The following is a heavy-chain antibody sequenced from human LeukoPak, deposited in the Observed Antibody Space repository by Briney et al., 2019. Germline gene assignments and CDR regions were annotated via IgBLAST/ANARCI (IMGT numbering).Heavy chain of an antibody. CDR3: AKDIVVVVAASQTNAFDI. CDR2: ISYDGSNK. V-gene: IGHV3-30*18. Sequence: GGSLRLSCAASGFTFSSYGMHWVRQAPGKGLEWVAVISYDGSNKYYEDSVKGRFTISRDNSKNTLYLQMNSLRAEDTAVYYCAKDIVVVVAASQTNAFDIWGQGTMVTVSS. D-gene: IGHD2-15*01. J-gene: IGHJ3*02. CDR1: GFTFSSYG.